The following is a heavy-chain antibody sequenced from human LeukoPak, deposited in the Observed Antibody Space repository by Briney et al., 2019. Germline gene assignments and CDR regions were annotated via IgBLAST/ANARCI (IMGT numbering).Heavy chain of an antibody. V-gene: IGHV4-30-2*01. CDR2: IYHSGST. J-gene: IGHJ6*02. Sequence: PSQTLSLTCAVSGGSISSGGYSWSWIRQPPGKGLEWIGYIYHSGSTYYNPSLKSRVTISVDRSKNQFSLKLSSVTAADTAVYYCAKGCSSTSCYPYGMDVWGQGTTVTVSS. CDR3: AKGCSSTSCYPYGMDV. CDR1: GGSISSGGYS. D-gene: IGHD2-2*01.